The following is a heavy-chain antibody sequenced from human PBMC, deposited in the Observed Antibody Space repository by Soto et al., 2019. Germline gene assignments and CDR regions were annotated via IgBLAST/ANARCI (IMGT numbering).Heavy chain of an antibody. D-gene: IGHD2-8*02. V-gene: IGHV4-59*01. CDR3: ARVGGVQGGGMNV. J-gene: IGHJ6*02. CDR2: IYYTGST. Sequence: SETLSLTCTVSGGSISSFYWSWIRQPPGKALEWIGYIYYTGSTTYNPSLNSRVTISVDTSKNQVSLKLSSLTAADTAVYYCARVGGVQGGGMNVWGQGTTVTVSS. CDR1: GGSISSFY.